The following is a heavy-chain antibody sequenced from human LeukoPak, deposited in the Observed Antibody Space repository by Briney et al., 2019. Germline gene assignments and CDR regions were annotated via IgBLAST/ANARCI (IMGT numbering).Heavy chain of an antibody. CDR2: IYYSGST. CDR3: ASGIAAAGIHFDY. V-gene: IGHV4-59*01. Sequence: SETLSLTCTVSGGSISSYYWSWIRQPPGKGLEWIGYIYYSGSTNYNPSLKSRVTISVDTSKNQFSLKLSSVTAADTAVYYCASGIAAAGIHFDYWGQGTLVTVSS. J-gene: IGHJ4*02. D-gene: IGHD6-13*01. CDR1: GGSISSYY.